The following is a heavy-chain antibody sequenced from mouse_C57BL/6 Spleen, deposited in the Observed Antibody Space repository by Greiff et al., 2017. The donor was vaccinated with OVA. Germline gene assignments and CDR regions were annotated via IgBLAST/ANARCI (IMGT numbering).Heavy chain of an antibody. J-gene: IGHJ2*01. CDR2: INPSSGYT. CDR1: GYTFTSYW. Sequence: QVQLQQSGAELAKPGASVKLSCKASGYTFTSYWMHWVKRRPGQGLEWIGYINPSSGYTKYNQKFKDKATLTADKSSSTAYMQLSSLTYEDSAVYYCARPIYDGSYYFDYWGQGTTLTVSS. CDR3: ARPIYDGSYYFDY. V-gene: IGHV1-7*01. D-gene: IGHD2-3*01.